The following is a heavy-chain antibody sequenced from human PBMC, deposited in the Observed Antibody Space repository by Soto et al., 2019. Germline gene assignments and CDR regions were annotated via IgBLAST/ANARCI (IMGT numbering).Heavy chain of an antibody. D-gene: IGHD1-20*01. CDR2: ISTSSDYI. CDR3: ARDSSERFNWNQELDY. V-gene: IGHV3-21*01. J-gene: IGHJ4*02. Sequence: GGPLSLSCAASGFTSSRYTMNWVRQTAGKGLEWVSSISTSSDYIYYVDSVKGRFTISRDNAKNSLYLQMNSLRAEDTAVYYCARDSSERFNWNQELDYWGQGTLVTVSS. CDR1: GFTSSRYT.